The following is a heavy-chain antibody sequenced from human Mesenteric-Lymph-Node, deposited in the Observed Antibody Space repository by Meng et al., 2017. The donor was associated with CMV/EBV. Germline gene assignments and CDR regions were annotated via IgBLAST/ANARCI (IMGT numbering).Heavy chain of an antibody. V-gene: IGHV3-30*02. Sequence: GESLKISCAASGFTFSSYGMHWVRQAPGKGLEWVAFIRYDGSNTYYADSVKGRFTISRDNSKNTLYLQMNSLRPEDTAVYYCAKDPHTWNYYYYYGMDIWGQGTTVTVSS. CDR3: AKDPHTWNYYYYYGMDI. CDR1: GFTFSSYG. D-gene: IGHD1-20*01. J-gene: IGHJ6*02. CDR2: IRYDGSNT.